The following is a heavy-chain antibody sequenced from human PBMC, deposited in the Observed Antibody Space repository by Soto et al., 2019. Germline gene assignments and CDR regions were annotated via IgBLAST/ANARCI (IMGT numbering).Heavy chain of an antibody. D-gene: IGHD2-15*01. J-gene: IGHJ6*02. V-gene: IGHV3-73*01. CDR1: GFTLSDDY. CDR3: LGSIYYYYGMDV. CDR2: IRNKANSYAT. Sequence: GGSLRLSCAGSGFTLSDDYMDWVRQAPGKGLEWVGRIRNKANSYATAYAASVKGRFTISRDDSKNTAYLQMNSLKTEDTAVYYCLGSIYYYYGMDVWGQGTTVTVSS.